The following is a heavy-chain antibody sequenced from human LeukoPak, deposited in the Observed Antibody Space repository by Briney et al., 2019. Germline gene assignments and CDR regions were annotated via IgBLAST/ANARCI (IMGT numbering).Heavy chain of an antibody. CDR1: GDSVSSDRFA. Sequence: TSQTLSLTCAISGDSVSSDRFAWNWIRQSPSRGLEWLGRAYFRSQWYNDYAVSVQSRISINPDTSKNQFSLQLSSVTAEDTAVYYCARSQTTVAFDYWGQGSLVTVSS. V-gene: IGHV6-1*01. J-gene: IGHJ4*02. CDR3: ARSQTTVAFDY. D-gene: IGHD6-19*01. CDR2: AYFRSQWYN.